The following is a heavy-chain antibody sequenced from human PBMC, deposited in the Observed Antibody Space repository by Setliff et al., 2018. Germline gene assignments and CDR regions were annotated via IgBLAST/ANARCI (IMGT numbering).Heavy chain of an antibody. CDR3: AKPPNPGVVAVGMDY. Sequence: PGGSLRLSCAASGFTFSTYAMTWVRQAPGKGLEWVSAISGGGGNTFYADSVQGRFTISRDNSKNTLFLQMDSLRSEDTAVYYCAKPPNPGVVAVGMDYWGQGALVTVSS. CDR1: GFTFSTYA. V-gene: IGHV3-23*01. CDR2: ISGGGGNT. J-gene: IGHJ4*02. D-gene: IGHD1-1*01.